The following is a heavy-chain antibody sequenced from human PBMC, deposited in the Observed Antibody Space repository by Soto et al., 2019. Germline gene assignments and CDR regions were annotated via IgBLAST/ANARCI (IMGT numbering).Heavy chain of an antibody. V-gene: IGHV4-4*02. CDR3: AREVSEGHLTFKYKFSGLDV. CDR1: GVSVTSKNW. D-gene: IGHD3-9*01. J-gene: IGHJ6*02. CDR2: IYYGGSI. Sequence: QVQLQESGPGLVKPSGTLSLTCSVSGVSVTSKNWWTWVRQSPGKGLEWIGEIYYGGSINYNPSLKNRATISVAKSKNHFSLNLTSMTAADTAMYFCAREVSEGHLTFKYKFSGLDVWGQGTTVTVSS.